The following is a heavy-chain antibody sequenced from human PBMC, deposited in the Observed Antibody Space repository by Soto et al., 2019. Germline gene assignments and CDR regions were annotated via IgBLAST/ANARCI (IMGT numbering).Heavy chain of an antibody. CDR1: GYSFTSYW. CDR3: AGGGAYSSGWYGWFDP. Sequence: PGESLKISCKGSGYSFTSYWIGWVRQMPGKGLEWMGIIYPGDSDTRYSPSFQGQVTISADKSISTAYLQWSSLKASDTAMYYCAGGGAYSSGWYGWFDPWGQGTLVTVS. CDR2: IYPGDSDT. V-gene: IGHV5-51*01. D-gene: IGHD6-19*01. J-gene: IGHJ5*02.